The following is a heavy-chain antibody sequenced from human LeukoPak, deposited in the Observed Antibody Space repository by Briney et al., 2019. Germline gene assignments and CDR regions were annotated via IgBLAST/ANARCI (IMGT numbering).Heavy chain of an antibody. D-gene: IGHD3-9*01. CDR3: ARRGYDILTGYSWYNWFDP. CDR1: GFTFSSYA. J-gene: IGHJ5*02. CDR2: ISGSGTTT. Sequence: PGGSLTLSCAASGFTFSSYAMSWVRQAPGKGLEWVSVISGSGTTTHYADSAKGRFTITRDESKNSSYLQMYSLRVQDTAVYYCARRGYDILTGYSWYNWFDPWGQGTLVTVSS. V-gene: IGHV3-23*01.